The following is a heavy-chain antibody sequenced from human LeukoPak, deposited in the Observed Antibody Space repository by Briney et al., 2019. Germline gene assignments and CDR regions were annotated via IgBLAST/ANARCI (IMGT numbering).Heavy chain of an antibody. CDR3: ARDQIAVAGTNAFDI. J-gene: IGHJ3*02. D-gene: IGHD6-19*01. CDR2: IYHSGST. CDR1: GGSISSSNW. V-gene: IGHV4-4*02. Sequence: PSETLSLTCAVSGGSISSSNWWSWVRQPPGKGLEWIGEIYHSGSTNYNPSLKSRVTISVDKSKNQFSLKLSSVTAADTAVYYCARDQIAVAGTNAFDIWGQGTMVTVSS.